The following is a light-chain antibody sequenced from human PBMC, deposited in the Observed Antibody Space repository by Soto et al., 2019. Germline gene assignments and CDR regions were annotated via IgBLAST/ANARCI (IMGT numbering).Light chain of an antibody. CDR3: QSYDSTLSGSG. Sequence: QPVLTQPPSVSGAPWQRVTISCTGSSSNIGAGYDVHWYQQLPGTAPKLLIYGNSNRPSGVPDRFSGSKSGTSASLAITGLQAEDEADYYCQSYDSTLSGSGFGGGTKLTVL. CDR2: GNS. V-gene: IGLV1-40*01. J-gene: IGLJ3*02. CDR1: SSNIGAGYD.